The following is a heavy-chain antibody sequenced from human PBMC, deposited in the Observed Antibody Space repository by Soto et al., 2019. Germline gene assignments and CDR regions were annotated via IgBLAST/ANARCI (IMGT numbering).Heavy chain of an antibody. D-gene: IGHD2-15*01. CDR3: AIAATSDRFDY. J-gene: IGHJ4*02. V-gene: IGHV4-59*06. Sequence: SETLSLTCTVSGGSISNSYWSWIRQHPGKGLEWIGYIYYSGSTYYNPSLKSRVTISVDTSKNQFSLKLSSVTAADTAVYYCAIAATSDRFDYWGQGTLVTVSS. CDR2: IYYSGST. CDR1: GGSISNSY.